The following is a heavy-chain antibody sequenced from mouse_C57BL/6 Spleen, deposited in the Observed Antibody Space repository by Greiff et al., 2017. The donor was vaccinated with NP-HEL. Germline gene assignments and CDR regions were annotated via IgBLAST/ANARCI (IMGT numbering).Heavy chain of an antibody. D-gene: IGHD1-1*01. J-gene: IGHJ2*01. CDR1: GYTFTSYW. CDR2: IDPSDSYT. Sequence: VQLQQPGAELVKPGASVKLSCKASGYTFTSYWMQWVKQRPGQGLEWIGEIDPSDSYTNYNQKFKGKATLTVDTSSSTAYMQLSSLTSEDSAVYYCARRGYYYGSRGYFDYWGKGTTLTVSS. V-gene: IGHV1-50*01. CDR3: ARRGYYYGSRGYFDY.